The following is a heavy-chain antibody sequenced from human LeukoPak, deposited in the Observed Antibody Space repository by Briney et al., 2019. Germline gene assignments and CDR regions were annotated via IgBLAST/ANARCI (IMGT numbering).Heavy chain of an antibody. CDR2: ISYDGSYK. V-gene: IGHV3-30*04. J-gene: IGHJ5*02. CDR1: GFTFGSYA. Sequence: PGQSLRLSCAASGFTFGSYAIHWVRQAPGKGLEWMTVISYDGSYKYYADSVKGRFTISRDNSKRTLYLQMNSLRAEDTAVCYCARGQGIRAAADHWFDPWGQGTLVTVSS. CDR3: ARGQGIRAAADHWFDP. D-gene: IGHD6-13*01.